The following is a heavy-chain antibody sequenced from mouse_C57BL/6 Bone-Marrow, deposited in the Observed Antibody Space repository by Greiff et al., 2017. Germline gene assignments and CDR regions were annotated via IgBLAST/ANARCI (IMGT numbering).Heavy chain of an antibody. CDR3: ARDITTVVADV. Sequence: QVQLQQPGAELVKPGASVKLSCKASGYTFTSYWMHWVKQRPGQGLEWIGMIHPNSGSTNYNEKFKNKATLTVDKSSSTAYMQLSSLTSEDSAVYYCARDITTVVADVWGTGTTVTVSS. V-gene: IGHV1-64*01. J-gene: IGHJ1*03. CDR2: IHPNSGST. D-gene: IGHD1-1*01. CDR1: GYTFTSYW.